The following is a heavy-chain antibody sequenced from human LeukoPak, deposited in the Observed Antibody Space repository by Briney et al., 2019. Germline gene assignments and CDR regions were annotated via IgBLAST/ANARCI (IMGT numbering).Heavy chain of an antibody. CDR3: AKGTFRHPGSLDI. CDR1: GFTFSSYA. CDR2: ISGSGGST. Sequence: GGSLRLSCAASGFTFSSYAMSWVRQAPGKGLEWVSAISGSGGSTYYADSVKGRFTISRDNSKNTLYLQMNSLRAEDTAVYSCAKGTFRHPGSLDIWGQGTMVTVSS. J-gene: IGHJ3*02. D-gene: IGHD1-26*01. V-gene: IGHV3-23*01.